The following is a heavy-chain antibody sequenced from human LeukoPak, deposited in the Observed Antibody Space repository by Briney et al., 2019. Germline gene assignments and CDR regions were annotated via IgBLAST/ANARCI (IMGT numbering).Heavy chain of an antibody. CDR1: GGSISSYY. Sequence: SETLSLTCTVSGGSISSYYWGWIPQPPGKGLEWVGYIYYSGSTNYNPSLKSRVTISVDTSKNQFSLKLSSVTAADTAVYYCARGWELPHFDYWGQGTLVTVSS. D-gene: IGHD1-26*01. CDR3: ARGWELPHFDY. J-gene: IGHJ4*02. CDR2: IYYSGST. V-gene: IGHV4-59*01.